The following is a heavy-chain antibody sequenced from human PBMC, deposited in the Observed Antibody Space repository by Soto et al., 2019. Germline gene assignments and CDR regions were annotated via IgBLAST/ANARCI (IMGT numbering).Heavy chain of an antibody. CDR3: ARGGIFGVVITYYYYGMDV. V-gene: IGHV3-21*01. Sequence: PGGSLRLSCAAPGFTFSSYSMNWVRQAPGKGLEWVSSISSSSSYIYYADSVKGRFTISRDNAKNSLYPQMNSLRAEDTAVYYCARGGIFGVVITYYYYGMDVWGQGTTVTVSS. J-gene: IGHJ6*02. D-gene: IGHD3-3*01. CDR1: GFTFSSYS. CDR2: ISSSSSYI.